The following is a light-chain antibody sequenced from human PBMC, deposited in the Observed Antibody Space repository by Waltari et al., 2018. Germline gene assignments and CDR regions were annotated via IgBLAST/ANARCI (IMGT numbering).Light chain of an antibody. V-gene: IGKV1-5*03. CDR2: KAS. J-gene: IGKJ1*01. CDR1: QSISSW. Sequence: DIQMTQSPSTLSASVGDRVTIVCRASQSISSWLAWYQQKSGKAPKLLIYKASSLESGVPTRFSGSGSGTECTLTISSLQPDDFATYYCQQYSSDSTFGQGTKVEIK. CDR3: QQYSSDST.